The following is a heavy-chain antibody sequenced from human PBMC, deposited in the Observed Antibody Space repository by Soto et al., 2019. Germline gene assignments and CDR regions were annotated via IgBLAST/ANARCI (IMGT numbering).Heavy chain of an antibody. Sequence: EVQLVESGGGLVKPGGSLRLSCAASGFTFSSYSMNWVRQAPGKGLEWVSSISSSSSYIYYAASVNVRFTIPSDTAKKSLYLQMTSLRAEHTAVYYCASTNSRSYYVDVWGKGTTVTVSS. CDR3: ASTNSRSYYVDV. J-gene: IGHJ6*03. V-gene: IGHV3-21*01. CDR2: ISSSSSYI. CDR1: GFTFSSYS. D-gene: IGHD6-13*01.